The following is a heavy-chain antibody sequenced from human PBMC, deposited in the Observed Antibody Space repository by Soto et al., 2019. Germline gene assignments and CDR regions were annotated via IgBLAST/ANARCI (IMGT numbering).Heavy chain of an antibody. Sequence: GGSLRLSCAASGFTFSIYAMSWVRQAPGGGLEWVSTIGGSETYYADSVKGRFTISRDNSKNTVYLQMNSLRAEDTAVYYCARDPHYYDSSGYKRYYFDYWGQGTLGTSPQ. J-gene: IGHJ4*02. CDR2: IGGSET. V-gene: IGHV3-23*01. D-gene: IGHD3-22*01. CDR1: GFTFSIYA. CDR3: ARDPHYYDSSGYKRYYFDY.